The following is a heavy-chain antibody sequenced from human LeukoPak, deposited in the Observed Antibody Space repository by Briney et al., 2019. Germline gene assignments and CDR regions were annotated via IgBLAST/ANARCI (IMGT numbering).Heavy chain of an antibody. J-gene: IGHJ5*02. CDR1: GGPFSGYY. D-gene: IGHD6-19*01. Sequence: SETLSLTCAVYGGPFSGYYWGWIRQPPGKGLEWIGSIYYSGSTYYNPSLKSRVTISVDTSKNQFSLKLSSVTAADTAVYYCARHPLLSGWPNWFDPWGQGTLVTVSS. CDR3: ARHPLLSGWPNWFDP. CDR2: IYYSGST. V-gene: IGHV4-34*01.